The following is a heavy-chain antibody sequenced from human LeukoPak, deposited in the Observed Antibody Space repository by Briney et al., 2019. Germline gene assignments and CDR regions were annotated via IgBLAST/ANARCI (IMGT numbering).Heavy chain of an antibody. CDR2: IYPGDSDT. V-gene: IGHV5-51*01. J-gene: IGHJ4*02. CDR1: GYSFTFYW. Sequence: GESLKTSCKGSGYSFTFYWIAWVRQMSGKGLEWMVIIYPGDSDTRYSPSFQGQVSISADKSINTAYLQWSSLEASDTAIYYCARQDGSGIYYFDNWGQGTLVTVSS. CDR3: ARQDGSGIYYFDN. D-gene: IGHD3-10*01.